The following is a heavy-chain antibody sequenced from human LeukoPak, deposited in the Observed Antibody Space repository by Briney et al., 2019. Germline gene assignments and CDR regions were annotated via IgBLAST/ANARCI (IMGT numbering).Heavy chain of an antibody. Sequence: SETLSLTCTVSGGSISSGGYYWSWIRQHPGKGLEWIGYIYYSGSTYYNPSLKSRVTISVDTSKNQFSLKLSSVTAADTAVYYCARGSGSIADDAFDIWGQGTMVTVSS. D-gene: IGHD6-6*01. V-gene: IGHV4-31*03. CDR1: GGSISSGGYY. CDR3: ARGSGSIADDAFDI. CDR2: IYYSGST. J-gene: IGHJ3*02.